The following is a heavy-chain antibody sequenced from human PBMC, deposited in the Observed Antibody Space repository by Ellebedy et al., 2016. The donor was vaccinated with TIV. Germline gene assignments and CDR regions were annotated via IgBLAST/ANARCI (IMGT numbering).Heavy chain of an antibody. Sequence: PGGSLRLSCAASGFTFSSYAMSWVRQAPGKGLEWVSSISGSGGSTYYADSVKGRFTISRDNSKNTLYLQMNSLRAEDTAVYSCASREMATIDYYFDYWGQGTLVTVSS. CDR3: ASREMATIDYYFDY. CDR1: GFTFSSYA. D-gene: IGHD5-24*01. V-gene: IGHV3-23*01. J-gene: IGHJ4*02. CDR2: ISGSGGST.